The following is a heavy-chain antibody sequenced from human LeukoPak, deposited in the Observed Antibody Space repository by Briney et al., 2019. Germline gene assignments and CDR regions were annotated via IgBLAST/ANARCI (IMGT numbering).Heavy chain of an antibody. CDR2: IKQDGSEK. J-gene: IGHJ4*02. CDR1: GFTFSSYW. V-gene: IGHV3-7*01. Sequence: GGSLRLSCAASGFTFSSYWMSWVRQAPGKGLEWVANIKQDGSEKYYVDSVKGRFTISRDNAKNSLYLQMNSLRAEDTAVYYCAREYSSSWSYSGDYWGQGTLVTVSS. CDR3: AREYSSSWSYSGDY. D-gene: IGHD6-13*01.